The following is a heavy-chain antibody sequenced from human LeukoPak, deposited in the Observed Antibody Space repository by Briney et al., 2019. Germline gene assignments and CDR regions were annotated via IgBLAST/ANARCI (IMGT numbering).Heavy chain of an antibody. CDR1: GFTFSSYG. Sequence: PGRSLRLSCAASGFTFSSYGMHWVRQAPGKGLEWVAVIWYDGSNKYYADSVKGRFTISRDNSKNTPYLQMNSLRAEDAAVYYGAKGQEDGYNPLYYFDYWGQGTLVTVSS. CDR3: AKGQEDGYNPLYYFDY. CDR2: IWYDGSNK. V-gene: IGHV3-33*06. J-gene: IGHJ4*02. D-gene: IGHD5-24*01.